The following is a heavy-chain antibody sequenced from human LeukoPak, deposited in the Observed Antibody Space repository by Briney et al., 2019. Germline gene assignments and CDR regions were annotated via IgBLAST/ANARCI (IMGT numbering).Heavy chain of an antibody. J-gene: IGHJ4*02. D-gene: IGHD4-17*01. Sequence: ETLSLTCAVYGGSFSGYYWSWVRQAPGKGLEWVSVIYSGGSTYYADSVKGRFTISRDNSKNTLYLQMNSLRAEDTAVYYCAPVKGGYWGQGTLVTVSS. CDR2: IYSGGST. V-gene: IGHV3-66*01. CDR1: GGSFSGYY. CDR3: APVKGGY.